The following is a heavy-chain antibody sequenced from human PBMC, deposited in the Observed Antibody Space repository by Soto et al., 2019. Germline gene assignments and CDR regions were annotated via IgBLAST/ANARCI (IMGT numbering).Heavy chain of an antibody. V-gene: IGHV1-3*01. CDR2: INPDNGNT. D-gene: IGHD2-15*01. Sequence: ASVKVSFKASGYTFTRYTMNWVRQAPGQRLEWMGWINPDNGNTKPSQKFQDRVIITRDTSASTAYMDLSSLRSEDTAVYYCARGIATGQLDPWGQGTLVTVSS. CDR1: GYTFTRYT. J-gene: IGHJ5*02. CDR3: ARGIATGQLDP.